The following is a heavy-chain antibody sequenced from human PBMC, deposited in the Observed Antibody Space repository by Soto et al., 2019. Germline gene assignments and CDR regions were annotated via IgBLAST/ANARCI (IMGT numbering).Heavy chain of an antibody. CDR1: GYTFTSYG. V-gene: IGHV1-18*01. D-gene: IGHD3-3*01. CDR3: ARDRSYDFWSGYSS. CDR2: ISAYNGNT. Sequence: GASVKVSCKASGYTFTSYGISWVRQAPGQGLEWMGWISAYNGNTNYAQKLQGRVTMTTDTSTSTAYMELRSLRSDDTAVYYCARDRSYDFWSGYSSWGQGTLVTVSS. J-gene: IGHJ5*02.